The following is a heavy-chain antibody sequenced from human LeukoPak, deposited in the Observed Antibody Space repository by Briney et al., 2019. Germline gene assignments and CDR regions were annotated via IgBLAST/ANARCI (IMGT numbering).Heavy chain of an antibody. CDR1: GGSISSYY. D-gene: IGHD3-9*01. J-gene: IGHJ4*02. V-gene: IGHV4-59*12. Sequence: PSETLSLTCTVSGGSISSYYWSWIRQPPGKGLEWIGYIYYSGSTNYNPSLKSRVTISVDTSKYQFSLKLTSVTAADTAVYYCARRTLGLRYFAYAYWGQGTLVSVSS. CDR2: IYYSGST. CDR3: ARRTLGLRYFAYAY.